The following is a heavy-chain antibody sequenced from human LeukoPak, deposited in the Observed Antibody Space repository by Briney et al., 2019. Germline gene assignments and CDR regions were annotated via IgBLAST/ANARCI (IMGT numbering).Heavy chain of an antibody. CDR3: ASVYGSGPYYYMDV. Sequence: SETLSLTCTVSGGSISSSSYYWGWIRQPPGKGLEWIGSIYYSGSTYYNPSLKSRVTISVDTSKNQFSLNLSSVTAADTAAYYCASVYGSGPYYYMDVWGKGTTVTVSS. D-gene: IGHD3-10*01. CDR2: IYYSGST. J-gene: IGHJ6*03. CDR1: GGSISSSSYY. V-gene: IGHV4-39*07.